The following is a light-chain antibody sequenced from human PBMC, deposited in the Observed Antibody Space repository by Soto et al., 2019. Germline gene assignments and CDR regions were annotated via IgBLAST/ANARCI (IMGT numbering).Light chain of an antibody. CDR3: QQYNSYPYT. J-gene: IGKJ2*01. CDR2: KAS. V-gene: IGKV1-5*03. CDR1: QSISSW. Sequence: DIQMTQSPSTLSASVGDRVTITCRASQSISSWLAWYQQKPGKAPKLLIYKASSLESGVPSRFSGSGSGTEFTFTSSSLQPDDFATYYCQQYNSYPYTFGQGTKLEIK.